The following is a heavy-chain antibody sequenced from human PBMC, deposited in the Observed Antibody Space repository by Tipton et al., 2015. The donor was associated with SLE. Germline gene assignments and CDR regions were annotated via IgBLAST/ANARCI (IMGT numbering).Heavy chain of an antibody. Sequence: SLRLSCAASGFTFTNAWMSWVRQAPGKGLEWVGRIKGKTDGGTTDYAAPVKGRFTISRDDSKNTLYLQMNSLKTEDTAVYYCTTDEGGYYDTNKTLWGQGTLITVSS. CDR1: GFTFTNAW. CDR2: IKGKTDGGTT. D-gene: IGHD3-22*01. J-gene: IGHJ4*01. CDR3: TTDEGGYYDTNKTL. V-gene: IGHV3-15*01.